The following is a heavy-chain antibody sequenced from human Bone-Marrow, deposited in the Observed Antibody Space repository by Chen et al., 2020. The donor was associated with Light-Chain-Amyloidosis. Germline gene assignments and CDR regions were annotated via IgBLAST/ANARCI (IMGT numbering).Heavy chain of an antibody. J-gene: IGHJ4*02. D-gene: IGHD5-12*01. CDR2: IYPDDSDA. CDR1: GYTFPNYW. Sequence: KISCKVSGYTFPNYWIGWVRQMPGKGLEWMGVIYPDDSDARYSPSFEGQVTISADKSITTAYLQWRSLKASDTAMYYCARRRDGYNFDYWGQGTLVTVSS. CDR3: ARRRDGYNFDY. V-gene: IGHV5-51*01.